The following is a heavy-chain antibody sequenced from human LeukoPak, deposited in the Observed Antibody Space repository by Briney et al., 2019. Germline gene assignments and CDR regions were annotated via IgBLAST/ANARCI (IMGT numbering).Heavy chain of an antibody. D-gene: IGHD3-22*01. Sequence: PGGSLRLSCAASGFTFSSYGMHWVRQAPGKGLEWVAFIRYDGSNKYYADSVKGRFTISRDNSKNTLYLQMNSLRAEDTAVYYCAKHATSIDYYDSSGHPGAFDIWGQGTMVTVSS. CDR3: AKHATSIDYYDSSGHPGAFDI. CDR1: GFTFSSYG. J-gene: IGHJ3*02. CDR2: IRYDGSNK. V-gene: IGHV3-30*02.